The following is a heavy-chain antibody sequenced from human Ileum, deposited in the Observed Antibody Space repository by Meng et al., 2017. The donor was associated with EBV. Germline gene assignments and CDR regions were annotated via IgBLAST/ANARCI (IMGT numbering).Heavy chain of an antibody. V-gene: IGHV6-1*01. CDR1: GASAFSSSGA. J-gene: IGHJ4*02. CDR3: ARGSYYFDS. Sequence: QQSGPGLLKRSLSLSLSCASSGASAFSSSGAWNWIRQSPSIGLEWLGRTSYRSKWNTVYAVSVSSRITISPDTSKNQFSLQLNSVTAEDTAVYYCARGSYYFDSWGQGTLVTVSS. CDR2: TSYRSKWNT.